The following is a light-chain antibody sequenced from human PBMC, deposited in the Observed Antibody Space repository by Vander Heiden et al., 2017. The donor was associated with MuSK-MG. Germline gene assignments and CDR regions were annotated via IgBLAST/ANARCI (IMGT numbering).Light chain of an antibody. V-gene: IGKV1-9*01. CDR1: QGISSY. Sequence: IQLTQSPSFLSASVGYRVTITCWASQGISSYLAWYQQKPGKAPKLLIYAASTLQRGVPSRFSGRGSGTEFTLTMSSRQTEDFAPYYCQLLNSDLMYTFGQQAKLEIK. CDR2: AAS. CDR3: QLLNSDLMYT. J-gene: IGKJ2*01.